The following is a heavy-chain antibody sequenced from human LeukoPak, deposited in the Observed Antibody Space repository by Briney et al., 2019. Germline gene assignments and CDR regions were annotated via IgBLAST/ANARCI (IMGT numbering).Heavy chain of an antibody. Sequence: GGSLRLSCAASGFTFSSYEMNWVRQAPGKGLEWVSYISSSGSTIYYADSVKGRFTISRDNAKNSLYLQMNSLRAEDTAVYYCARGARKGDDYGGFFEYWGQGTLVTVSS. D-gene: IGHD4-23*01. CDR1: GFTFSSYE. CDR2: ISSSGSTI. J-gene: IGHJ4*02. V-gene: IGHV3-48*03. CDR3: ARGARKGDDYGGFFEY.